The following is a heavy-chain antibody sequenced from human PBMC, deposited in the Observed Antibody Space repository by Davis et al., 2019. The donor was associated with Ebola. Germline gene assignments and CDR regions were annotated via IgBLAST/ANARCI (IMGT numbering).Heavy chain of an antibody. J-gene: IGHJ4*01. D-gene: IGHD6-19*01. V-gene: IGHV3-7*01. CDR2: INQDGSQQ. CDR3: ARDMISGWKFDY. CDR1: GFTFSTYS. Sequence: PGGSLRLSCAASGFTFSTYSMNWVRQAPGKGLEWVANINQDGSQQYFVDSVKGRFSISRDNAKNSLYLQMNSLRAEDTAVYYCARDMISGWKFDYWGQGSLVTVSS.